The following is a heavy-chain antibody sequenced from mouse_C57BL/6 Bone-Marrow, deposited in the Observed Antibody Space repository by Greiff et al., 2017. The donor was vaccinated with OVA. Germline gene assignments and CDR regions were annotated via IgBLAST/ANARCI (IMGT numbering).Heavy chain of an antibody. CDR1: GFNITDYY. Sequence: EVQLQQSGAELVKPGASVKLSCTASGFNITDYYMHWVKQRPEQGLEWIGRIHPEDGDTNYASKFQGKATLTADTSSNTAYLQLSSLTSEDTAVYYCAREYCSSSLAWFAYWGQGTLVTVSA. V-gene: IGHV14-2*01. CDR2: IHPEDGDT. J-gene: IGHJ3*01. CDR3: AREYCSSSLAWFAY. D-gene: IGHD1-1*01.